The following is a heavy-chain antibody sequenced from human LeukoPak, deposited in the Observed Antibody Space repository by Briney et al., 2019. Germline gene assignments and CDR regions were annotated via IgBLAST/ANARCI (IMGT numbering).Heavy chain of an antibody. CDR1: GFTFSSYA. CDR3: ARDRSVRGAHYGMDV. CDR2: ISGSGGST. D-gene: IGHD3-10*01. Sequence: GGSLRLSCAASGFTFSSYAMSWVRQAPGKGLEWVSAISGSGGSTYYADSVKGRFTISRDNAKNSLYLQMNSLRAEDTAVYYCARDRSVRGAHYGMDVWGQGTTVTVSS. J-gene: IGHJ6*02. V-gene: IGHV3-23*01.